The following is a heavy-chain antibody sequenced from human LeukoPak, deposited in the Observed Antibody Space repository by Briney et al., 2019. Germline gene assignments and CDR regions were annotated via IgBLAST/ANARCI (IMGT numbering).Heavy chain of an antibody. D-gene: IGHD4-23*01. CDR3: VRDLNPLTPRDSVGGF. Sequence: ASVKVSCKASGYNFASHAMNWVRQVPGQGLEWMGWINPNTGNPTYAQGFTGRFVFSLDTSVSTAYLQISSLKAADTAVYYCVRDLNPLTPRDSVGGFWGQGTLVTVSS. CDR2: INPNTGNP. CDR1: GYNFASHA. V-gene: IGHV7-4-1*02. J-gene: IGHJ4*02.